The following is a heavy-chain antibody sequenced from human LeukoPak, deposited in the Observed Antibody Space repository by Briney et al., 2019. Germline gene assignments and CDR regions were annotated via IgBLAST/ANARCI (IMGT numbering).Heavy chain of an antibody. D-gene: IGHD4-17*01. CDR2: ISAYNGNT. J-gene: IGHJ4*02. V-gene: IGHV1-18*01. CDR1: GYTFTNYG. CDR3: ARDDYGDYQRY. Sequence: GASVKVSCKASGYTFTNYGIRWVRQAPGQRGEWMGWISAYNGNTDYAQKFQGRVTMTTDTSTSTAYMELRSPRFDDTAVCYCARDDYGDYQRYWGQGTLVTVSS.